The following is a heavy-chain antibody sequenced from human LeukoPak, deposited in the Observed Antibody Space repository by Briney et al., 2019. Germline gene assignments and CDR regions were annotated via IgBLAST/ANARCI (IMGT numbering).Heavy chain of an antibody. CDR3: ARDLMRHYGMDV. Sequence: GGSLRLSCAASGLTFSIYSMNWVRQAPGKGLEWVSSISSSSSYIYYADSVKGRFTISRDNAKNSLYLQMNSLRAEDTAVYYCARDLMRHYGMDVWGQGTTVTVSS. J-gene: IGHJ6*02. V-gene: IGHV3-21*01. CDR1: GLTFSIYS. CDR2: ISSSSSYI. D-gene: IGHD2-8*01.